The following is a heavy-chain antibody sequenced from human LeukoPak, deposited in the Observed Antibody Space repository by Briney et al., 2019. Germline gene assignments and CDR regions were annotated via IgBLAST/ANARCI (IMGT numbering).Heavy chain of an antibody. CDR3: ARVGSRDTFHFDY. J-gene: IGHJ4*02. Sequence: PSQTLSLTCTVSGASITSGTYYWSWIRQHPGKGLEWIGYIYYTGTTDYNPSLKSRVTISRDTSKNQFSLSLSSVTVEDTAVFYCARVGSRDTFHFDYRGQGSLVTVSS. CDR2: IYYTGTT. CDR1: GASITSGTYY. V-gene: IGHV4-31*03. D-gene: IGHD2-15*01.